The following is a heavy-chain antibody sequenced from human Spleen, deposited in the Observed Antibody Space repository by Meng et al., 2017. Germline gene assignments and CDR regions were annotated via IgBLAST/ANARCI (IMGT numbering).Heavy chain of an antibody. D-gene: IGHD6-13*01. Sequence: QVQLVQAGAEVKKPGSSVKVSWKVSEGKFGTYTINWMRQAPGQGLEWVGGIIPIFEAANYAQKFHGRVTITADDSTTTSYIEVSSLRSEDTAVYYCARGVAAVGKGFDPWGQGTLVTVSS. J-gene: IGHJ5*02. CDR3: ARGVAAVGKGFDP. CDR1: EGKFGTYT. CDR2: IIPIFEAA. V-gene: IGHV1-69*01.